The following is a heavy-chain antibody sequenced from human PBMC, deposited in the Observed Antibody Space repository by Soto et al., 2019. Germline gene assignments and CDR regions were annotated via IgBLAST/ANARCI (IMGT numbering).Heavy chain of an antibody. CDR2: IWYDGNTK. V-gene: IGHV3-33*01. CDR1: GFTFSTYG. Sequence: GGSLRLSCAASGFTFSTYGFNWVRQAPGKGLEWVAVIWYDGNTKYYADSVKGRFTISRDNSKNTLYLQMNSLTAEDTAVYYCARPLVAPVAGPYYYGMDVWGQGATVTVSS. CDR3: ARPLVAPVAGPYYYGMDV. D-gene: IGHD6-19*01. J-gene: IGHJ6*02.